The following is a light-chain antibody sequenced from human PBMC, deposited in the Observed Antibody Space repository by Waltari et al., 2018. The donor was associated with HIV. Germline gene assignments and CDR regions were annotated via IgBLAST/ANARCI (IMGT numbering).Light chain of an antibody. CDR2: DNN. Sequence: QSVLTQSPSATGAPGQTVAISCSGSSSKIGSHRLTLYQHLPGTAPKLLIFDNNQRPSGVPDRFSGSKSGTSASLAISGLQSEDEADYYCAAWDGSLNGYVFGTGTQVTVL. V-gene: IGLV1-44*01. CDR3: AAWDGSLNGYV. J-gene: IGLJ1*01. CDR1: SSKIGSHR.